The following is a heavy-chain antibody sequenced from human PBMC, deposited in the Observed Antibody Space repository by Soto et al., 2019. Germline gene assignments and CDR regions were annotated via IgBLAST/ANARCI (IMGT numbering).Heavy chain of an antibody. J-gene: IGHJ4*02. V-gene: IGHV3-23*01. CDR3: AKEAEENEQVPIPGDN. D-gene: IGHD2-2*02. Sequence: GGSLRLSCVASGFTFRNHAVTWVRQAPGKGLEWVSGISGSGTMKYYADSVRGHFTISRENAKNTLHLQMDNLRVEDTAVYYCAKEAEENEQVPIPGDNWGQGTMVTVYS. CDR1: GFTFRNHA. CDR2: ISGSGTMK.